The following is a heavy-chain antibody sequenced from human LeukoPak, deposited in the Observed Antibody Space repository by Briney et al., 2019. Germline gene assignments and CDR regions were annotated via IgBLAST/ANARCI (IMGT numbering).Heavy chain of an antibody. J-gene: IGHJ6*02. CDR1: GGSISSGGYS. CDR3: ASTLWFGELPYYYGMDV. V-gene: IGHV4-30-2*01. Sequence: SETLSLTCAVSGGSISSGGYSWSWIRQPPGKGLEWIGYIYHSGSTYYNPSLKSRVTISVDRSKNQFSLKLSSVTAADTAVYYCASTLWFGELPYYYGMDVRGQGTTVTVSS. D-gene: IGHD3-10*01. CDR2: IYHSGST.